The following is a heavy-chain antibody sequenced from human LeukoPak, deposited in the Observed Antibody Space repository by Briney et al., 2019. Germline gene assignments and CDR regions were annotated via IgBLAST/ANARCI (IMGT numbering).Heavy chain of an antibody. CDR3: ARQKFGTVIVDY. CDR2: MNPNSGNT. CDR1: GYTFTIYD. Sequence: ASVTVSCTASGYTFTIYDINWVRQATGQGLEWMGWMNPNSGNTGYAQKFQGRVTMTRNTSISTAYMELSSLRSEDTAVYYCARQKFGTVIVDYWGQGTLVTVSS. D-gene: IGHD4-17*01. V-gene: IGHV1-8*01. J-gene: IGHJ4*02.